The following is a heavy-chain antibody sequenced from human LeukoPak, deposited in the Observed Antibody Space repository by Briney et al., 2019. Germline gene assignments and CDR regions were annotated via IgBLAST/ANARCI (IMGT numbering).Heavy chain of an antibody. Sequence: GGSLRLFCAASGFPFSSYGMLWARQAPGKGLEWGAVISYDGSNKYYADSVKGRFTISRDNSKNTLYLQMNSLRAEDTAVYYCAKDLVSSWYPFPFDPWGQGTLVTVSS. CDR1: GFPFSSYG. CDR2: ISYDGSNK. CDR3: AKDLVSSWYPFPFDP. D-gene: IGHD6-13*01. J-gene: IGHJ5*02. V-gene: IGHV3-30*18.